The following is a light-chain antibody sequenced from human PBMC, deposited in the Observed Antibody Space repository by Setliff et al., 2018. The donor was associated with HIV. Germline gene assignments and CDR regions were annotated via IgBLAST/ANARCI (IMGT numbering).Light chain of an antibody. V-gene: IGLV2-14*01. CDR2: EVR. CDR3: SSYAITNTLP. Sequence: QSALTQPASVSGSPGQSITISCTGTSSDVGGYSHVSWYQQQPGKAPKLIIYEVRNRPSGVSNRFSGSKSGNTASLTISGLRAEDEADYYCSSYAITNTLPFGTGTKVNVL. CDR1: SSDVGGYSH. J-gene: IGLJ1*01.